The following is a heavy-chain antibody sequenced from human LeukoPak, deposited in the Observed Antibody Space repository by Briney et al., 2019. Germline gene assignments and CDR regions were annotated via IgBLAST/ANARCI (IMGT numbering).Heavy chain of an antibody. J-gene: IGHJ4*02. D-gene: IGHD3-22*01. Sequence: GGSLRLSCAASGFTFSSYSMNWVRQAPGKGLEWVSSISSSSSHIYYADSVKGRFTISRDNAKNSLYLQMNSLRAEDTAVYYCARARDSSGYPSDWGQGTLVTVSS. V-gene: IGHV3-21*01. CDR2: ISSSSSHI. CDR1: GFTFSSYS. CDR3: ARARDSSGYPSD.